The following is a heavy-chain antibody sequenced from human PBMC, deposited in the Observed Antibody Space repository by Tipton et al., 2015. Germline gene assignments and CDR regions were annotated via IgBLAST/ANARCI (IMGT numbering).Heavy chain of an antibody. J-gene: IGHJ4*02. CDR1: GDFTDLDY. CDR3: AKGGYNDPYFDN. CDR2: LYYGGRT. V-gene: IGHV4-59*01. Sequence: TLSLTCSVSGDFTDLDYWSWIRQPPGRGLEWIGYLYYGGRTDYNPSLTGRVTMSVDTSKNQFSLNLSSVTAADTAMYYCAKGGYNDPYFDNWGQGVLVTVSS. D-gene: IGHD5-12*01.